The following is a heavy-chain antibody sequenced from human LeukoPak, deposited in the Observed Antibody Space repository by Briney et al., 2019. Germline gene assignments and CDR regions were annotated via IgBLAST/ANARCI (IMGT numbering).Heavy chain of an antibody. CDR3: ARLLRITMVRGVRFDP. J-gene: IGHJ5*02. Sequence: GGSLRLSCAASGFTFSSYWMSWVRQAPGKGLEWVANIKQDGSEKYYVDSVKGRFTISRDNAKNSLYLQMNSLRAEDTAVYYCARLLRITMVRGVRFDPWGQGTLVTVSS. D-gene: IGHD3-10*01. CDR1: GFTFSSYW. CDR2: IKQDGSEK. V-gene: IGHV3-7*01.